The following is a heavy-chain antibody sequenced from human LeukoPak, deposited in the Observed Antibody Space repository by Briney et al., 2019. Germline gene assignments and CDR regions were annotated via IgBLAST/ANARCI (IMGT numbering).Heavy chain of an antibody. CDR3: VRRTSNPVGAIDY. D-gene: IGHD1-26*01. J-gene: IGHJ4*02. CDR2: ISYSGT. Sequence: SETLSLTCTGPGGSISISNYYWGWIRQPPGRRLEMIGSISYSGTYYNPSLNTRPTIALDTSKTDFSLILRSVTAADAAVYYCVRRTSNPVGAIDYWGRGTVVTVSS. V-gene: IGHV4-39*01. CDR1: GGSISISNYY.